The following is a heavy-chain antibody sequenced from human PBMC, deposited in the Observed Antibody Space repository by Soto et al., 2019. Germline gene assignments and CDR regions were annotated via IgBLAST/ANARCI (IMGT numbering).Heavy chain of an antibody. CDR2: ISAYNGNT. V-gene: IGHV1-18*01. J-gene: IGHJ4*02. CDR3: ARVGSVVAATDPWDY. CDR1: GYTFTSYG. Sequence: GASVKVSCKASGYTFTSYGISWVRQAPGQGLEWMGWISAYNGNTNYAQKLQGRVTMTTDTSTSTAYMELRSLRSDDTAVYYCARVGSVVAATDPWDYWGQGTLVTVSS. D-gene: IGHD2-15*01.